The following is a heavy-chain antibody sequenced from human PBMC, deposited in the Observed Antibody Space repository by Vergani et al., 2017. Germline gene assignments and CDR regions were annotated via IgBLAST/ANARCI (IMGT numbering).Heavy chain of an antibody. CDR2: IYYSGST. J-gene: IGHJ4*02. CDR1: GGSISSGGYY. D-gene: IGHD1-7*01. V-gene: IGHV4-31*03. Sequence: QVQLQESGPGLVKPSQTLSLTCTVTGGSISSGGYYWSWIRQHPGKGLEWIGYIYYSGSTYYNPSLKSRVTISVDTSKNQFSLKLSSVTAADTAVYYCARGYTGTSLITHYWGQGTLVTVSS. CDR3: ARGYTGTSLITHY.